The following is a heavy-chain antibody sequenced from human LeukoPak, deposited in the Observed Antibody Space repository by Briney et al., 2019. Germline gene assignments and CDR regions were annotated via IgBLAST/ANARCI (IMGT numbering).Heavy chain of an antibody. J-gene: IGHJ4*02. CDR1: GFTFSNHE. D-gene: IGHD3-10*01. V-gene: IGHV3-48*03. CDR3: VRDHYYGSGIYSYYFDY. CDR2: ISRSETK. Sequence: GGSLRLSCAASGFTFSNHEMNWVRQAPGKGLEWVSYISRSETKYYADSVKGRFTISRDNAKSLLFLQMNSLRAEDTAVYYFVRDHYYGSGIYSYYFDYWGQGTLVTISS.